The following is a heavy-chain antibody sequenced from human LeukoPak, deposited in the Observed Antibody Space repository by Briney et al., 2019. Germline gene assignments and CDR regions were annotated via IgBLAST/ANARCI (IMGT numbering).Heavy chain of an antibody. CDR1: GYTFTSYY. D-gene: IGHD3/OR15-3a*01. V-gene: IGHV1-46*01. J-gene: IGHJ4*02. CDR3: ARLRLDGDYVDY. Sequence: ASVKVSCKASGYTFTSYYMYWVRQAPGQGLEWMGIINPSGGSTSYAQKFQGRVTMTRDTSTSTVYMELSSLRSEDTAVYYCARLRLDGDYVDYWGQGTLVTVSS. CDR2: INPSGGST.